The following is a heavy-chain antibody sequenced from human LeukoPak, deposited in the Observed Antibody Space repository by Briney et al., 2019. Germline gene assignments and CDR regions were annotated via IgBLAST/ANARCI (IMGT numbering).Heavy chain of an antibody. V-gene: IGHV3-66*01. J-gene: IGHJ4*02. CDR1: GFTVSSNY. CDR2: IYSGGST. D-gene: IGHD3/OR15-3a*01. Sequence: PGGSRRLAWVASGFTVSSNYMSWVRQAPGDGLEWVSFIYSGGSTYYEDSVRARFTIPRDNSKNTLYLQMNSLRAGDTAVYYCARARRPRTGTDYWGRGNLVTVSS. CDR3: ARARRPRTGTDY.